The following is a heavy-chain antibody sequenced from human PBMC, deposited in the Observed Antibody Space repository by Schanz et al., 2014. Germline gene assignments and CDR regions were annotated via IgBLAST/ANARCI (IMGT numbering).Heavy chain of an antibody. CDR2: INPNSGTT. J-gene: IGHJ4*02. Sequence: QVQLVQSEAEVKKPGASVKVSCKASGYTFTGYYMHWVRQAPGQGLEWMGWINPNSGTTNYAQKFQGWVTMTTDTSTSTAYMELRSLRSDDTAVYYCARGGYSSGWYDRDIAHFDYWGQGTLVTVSS. CDR1: GYTFTGYY. CDR3: ARGGYSSGWYDRDIAHFDY. V-gene: IGHV1-2*04. D-gene: IGHD6-19*01.